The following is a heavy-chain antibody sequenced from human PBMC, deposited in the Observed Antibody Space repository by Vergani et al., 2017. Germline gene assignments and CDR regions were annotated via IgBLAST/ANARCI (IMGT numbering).Heavy chain of an antibody. D-gene: IGHD3-16*01. CDR3: AKDIRMSVAAFDI. CDR2: ISGSGGST. Sequence: EVQLLESGGGLVQPGGSLRLSCAASGFTFSSYAMSWVRQALGKGLEWVSAISGSGGSTYYADSVKGRFTISRDNSKNTLYLQMNSLRAEDTAVYYCAKDIRMSVAAFDIWGQGTMVTVSS. J-gene: IGHJ3*02. CDR1: GFTFSSYA. V-gene: IGHV3-23*01.